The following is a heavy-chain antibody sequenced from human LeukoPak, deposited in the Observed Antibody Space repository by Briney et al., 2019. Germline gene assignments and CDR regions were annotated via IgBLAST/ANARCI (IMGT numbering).Heavy chain of an antibody. CDR3: AGGYAFDV. CDR1: GDSVSNNNGA. CDR2: TSYRSQWHN. V-gene: IGHV6-1*01. Sequence: SHTLSLTCALSGDSVSNNNGAWNWITQSPSRGLEWLGRTSYRSQWHNDYARSLISRISVDPDTSKNQFSLPLSSVTPGDTAVYYCAGGYAFDVWGRGTMVTVSS. J-gene: IGHJ3*01.